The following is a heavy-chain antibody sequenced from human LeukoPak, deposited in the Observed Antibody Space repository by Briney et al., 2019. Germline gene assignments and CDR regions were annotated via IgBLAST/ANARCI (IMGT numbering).Heavy chain of an antibody. J-gene: IGHJ4*02. D-gene: IGHD4-11*01. CDR1: GFTFSSYG. V-gene: IGHV3-33*08. CDR2: IWYDGSNK. Sequence: GGSLRLSCAASGFTFSSYGMHWGRRAPGKGLEWVAVIWYDGSNKYYADSVKGRFTISRDNSKNTLYLQMNSLRAEDTAVYYCAGSRLHARWYFDYWGQGTLVTVSS. CDR3: AGSRLHARWYFDY.